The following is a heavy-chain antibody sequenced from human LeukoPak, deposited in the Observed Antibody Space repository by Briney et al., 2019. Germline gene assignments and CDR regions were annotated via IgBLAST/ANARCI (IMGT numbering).Heavy chain of an antibody. CDR3: AKDPTRHYDFWSGYYTL. CDR1: GYTFTSYD. Sequence: ASVKVSCKASGYTFTSYDINWVRQATGQGLEWMGWMNPNSGNTGYAQKFQGRVTITRNTSISTAYMELSGLRSEDTAVYYCAKDPTRHYDFWSGYYTLWGQGTLVTVSS. V-gene: IGHV1-8*03. D-gene: IGHD3-3*01. J-gene: IGHJ4*02. CDR2: MNPNSGNT.